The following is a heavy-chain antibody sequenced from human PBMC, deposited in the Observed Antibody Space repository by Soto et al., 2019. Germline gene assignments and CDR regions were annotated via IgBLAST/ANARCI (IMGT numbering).Heavy chain of an antibody. CDR2: INPDGTIV. CDR1: GFTFSDWW. V-gene: IGHV3-74*01. CDR3: ISLAIS. J-gene: IGHJ4*02. Sequence: EVRLVESGGGLVQPGGSLRLSCAASGFTFSDWWMNWVRQVRGKGLVWVSRINPDGTIVGYADSVKGRFTVSRDNAKNTLYLQMSSLRAEDTAVYYSISLAISWGQGSLVTVSS.